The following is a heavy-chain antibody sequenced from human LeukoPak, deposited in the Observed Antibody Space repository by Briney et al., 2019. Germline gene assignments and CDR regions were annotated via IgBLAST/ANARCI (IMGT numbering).Heavy chain of an antibody. Sequence: GGSLRLSCAASGFTFSSYAMHWVRQAPGKGLEWVAVISYDGSNKYYADSVKGRFTISRDNSKNTLYLQMNSLRAEDTAVYYCARERLLKRTSDAFDIWGQGTMVTVSS. CDR3: ARERLLKRTSDAFDI. J-gene: IGHJ3*02. CDR2: ISYDGSNK. V-gene: IGHV3-30-3*01. D-gene: IGHD2/OR15-2a*01. CDR1: GFTFSSYA.